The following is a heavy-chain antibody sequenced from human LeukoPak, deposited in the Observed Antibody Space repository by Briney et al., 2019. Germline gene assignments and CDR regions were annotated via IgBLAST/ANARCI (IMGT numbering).Heavy chain of an antibody. J-gene: IGHJ3*02. D-gene: IGHD2-2*01. CDR2: INSSGGST. CDR1: GYTFTSYY. V-gene: IGHV1-46*01. CDR3: ARDGVSGYCSSTSCSADAFDI. Sequence: GASVSVSCKASGYTFTSYYMHWVRQAPGQGLEWMGLINSSGGSTIYAQKFQGRVTMTRDTSTSTVYMELSSLRSEDTAVYYCARDGVSGYCSSTSCSADAFDIWGQGTMVTVSS.